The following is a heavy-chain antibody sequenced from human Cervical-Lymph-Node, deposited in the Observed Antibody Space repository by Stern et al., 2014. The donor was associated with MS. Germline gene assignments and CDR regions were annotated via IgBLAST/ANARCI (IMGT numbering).Heavy chain of an antibody. V-gene: IGHV3-74*03. J-gene: IGHJ5*02. CDR1: GFAFSRYW. CDR3: VRDKKANRFSGQPSGFDP. D-gene: IGHD3-3*01. CDR2: INRDGSNK. Sequence: EVQLVESGGGLVQPGGSLRLSCAASGFAFSRYWMHWVRQGPGKGLVWGSRINRDGSNKTYADSVKGRFTISRDNAKNKLYLQMDSLRADDTAVYSCVRDKKANRFSGQPSGFDPWCQGTLVTVSS.